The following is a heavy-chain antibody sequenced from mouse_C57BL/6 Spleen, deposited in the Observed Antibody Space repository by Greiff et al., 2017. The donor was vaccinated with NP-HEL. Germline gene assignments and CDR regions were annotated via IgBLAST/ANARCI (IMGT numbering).Heavy chain of an antibody. CDR1: GYAFSSSW. J-gene: IGHJ2*01. CDR2: IYPGDGDT. D-gene: IGHD4-1*01. CDR3: ARTGPFDY. Sequence: VKVVESGPELVKPGASVKISCKASGYAFSSSWMNWVKQRPGKGLEWIGRIYPGDGDTNYNGKFKGKATLTADKSSSTAYMQLSSLTSEDSAVYFCARTGPFDYWGQGTTLTVSS. V-gene: IGHV1-82*01.